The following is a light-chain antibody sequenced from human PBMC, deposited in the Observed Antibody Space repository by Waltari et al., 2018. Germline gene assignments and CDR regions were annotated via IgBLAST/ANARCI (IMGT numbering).Light chain of an antibody. CDR3: SSYAGSNFVV. V-gene: IGLV2-8*01. J-gene: IGLJ2*01. CDR1: SSDVGGYNS. Sequence: QSALAQPPSASGSPGQSVPISCTGTSSDVGGYNSVPWYQQHPGKAPKLIINEVSKRPAGVPDRVSGSKSGNTASLTVSGLQAEDEAAYYCSSYAGSNFVVFGGGTKVTVL. CDR2: EVS.